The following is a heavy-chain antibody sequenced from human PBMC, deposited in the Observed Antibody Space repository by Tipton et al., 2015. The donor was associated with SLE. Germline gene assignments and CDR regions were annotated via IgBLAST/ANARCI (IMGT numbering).Heavy chain of an antibody. J-gene: IGHJ6*02. CDR3: ARAYYDFWSGYSYYYYYGMDV. V-gene: IGHV3-53*01. D-gene: IGHD3-3*01. CDR1: GGSISSSSYY. Sequence: LSLTCTVSGGSISSSSYYWGWIRQPPGKGLEWVSVIYSGGSTYYADSVKGRFTISRDNSKNTLYLQMNSLRAEDTAVYYCARAYYDFWSGYSYYYYYGMDVWGQGTTVTVSS. CDR2: IYSGGST.